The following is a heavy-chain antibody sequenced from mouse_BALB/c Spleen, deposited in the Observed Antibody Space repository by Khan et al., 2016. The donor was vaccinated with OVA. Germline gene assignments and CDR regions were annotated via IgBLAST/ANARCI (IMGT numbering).Heavy chain of an antibody. Sequence: QVQLKHSGGDLVRPGASVKLSCKTSGYIFTSYWIHWIKQWSGQGLEWIARIYPGTGSTYYNEKFKDKATLTADISSSTAYMQLGSLKSEDSAVYCCARGSAFGNYFAYWGQGTLVTVSA. CDR1: GYIFTSYW. V-gene: IGHV1S132*01. CDR3: ARGSAFGNYFAY. CDR2: IYPGTGST. D-gene: IGHD2-1*01. J-gene: IGHJ3*01.